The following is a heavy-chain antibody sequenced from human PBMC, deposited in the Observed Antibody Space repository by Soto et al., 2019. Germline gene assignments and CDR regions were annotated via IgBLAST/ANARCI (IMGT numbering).Heavy chain of an antibody. J-gene: IGHJ6*03. D-gene: IGHD5-12*01. CDR1: GGSISSGGYY. CDR2: IYYSGST. Sequence: QVQLQESGPGLVKPSQTLSLTCTVSGGSISSGGYYWSWIRQHPGKGLEWIGYIYYSGSTYYNPSLKSRVTISVDTSKNQFSLKLSSVTAADTAVYYCARERGYSGYDRNRHYYYYYYMDVWGKGTTVTVSS. V-gene: IGHV4-31*03. CDR3: ARERGYSGYDRNRHYYYYYYMDV.